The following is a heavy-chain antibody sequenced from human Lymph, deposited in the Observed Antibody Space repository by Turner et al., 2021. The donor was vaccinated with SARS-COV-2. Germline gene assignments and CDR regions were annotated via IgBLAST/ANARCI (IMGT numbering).Heavy chain of an antibody. CDR1: GFTFSSYW. Sequence: EVRLVESGGGLVQPGGSLRLSCAASGFTFSSYWMRWVRQAPGKGLEWVANIKQDGSEKYYVDSVKGRFTISRDNAKNSLNLQMNSLRAEDTAVYYCAREDTVMVYDYWGQGTLVTVSS. CDR3: AREDTVMVYDY. D-gene: IGHD5-18*01. J-gene: IGHJ4*02. CDR2: IKQDGSEK. V-gene: IGHV3-7*03.